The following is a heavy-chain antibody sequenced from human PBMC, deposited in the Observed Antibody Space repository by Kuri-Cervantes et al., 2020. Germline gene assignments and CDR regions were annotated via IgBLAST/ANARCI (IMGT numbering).Heavy chain of an antibody. D-gene: IGHD3-10*01. CDR1: GGSISSSSYY. V-gene: IGHV4-39*07. Sequence: SETLSLTCTVSGGSISSSSYYWGWIRQPPGKGLEWIGEINHSGSTNYNPSLKSRVTISVDTSKNQFSLKLSSVTAADTAVYYCARGRLYYYGSGTLDYWGQGTLVTVSS. J-gene: IGHJ4*02. CDR3: ARGRLYYYGSGTLDY. CDR2: INHSGST.